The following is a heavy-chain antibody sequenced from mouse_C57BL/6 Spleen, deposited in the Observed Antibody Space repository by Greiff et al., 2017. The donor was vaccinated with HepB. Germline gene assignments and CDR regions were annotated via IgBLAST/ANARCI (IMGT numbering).Heavy chain of an antibody. CDR3: ARSIITTVGRDY. V-gene: IGHV1-64*01. CDR1: GYTFTSYW. CDR2: IHPNSGST. D-gene: IGHD1-1*01. J-gene: IGHJ2*01. Sequence: VKLQQPGAELVKPGASVKLSCKASGYTFTSYWMHWVKQRPGQGLEWIGMIHPNSGSTNYNEKFKSKATLTVDKSSSTAYMQLSSLTSEDSAVYYCARSIITTVGRDYWGQGTTLTVSS.